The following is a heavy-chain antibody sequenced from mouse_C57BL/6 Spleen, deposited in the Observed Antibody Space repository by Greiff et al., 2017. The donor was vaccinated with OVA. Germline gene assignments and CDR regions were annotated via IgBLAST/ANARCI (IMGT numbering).Heavy chain of an antibody. CDR2: INPGSGGT. Sequence: QVQLKQSGAELVRPGTSVKVSCTASGYAFTNYLIEWVKQRPGQGLEWIGVINPGSGGTNYNEKFKGKATLTADKSSSTAYMQLSSLTSEDSAVYFCARYGDYESYAMDYWGQGTSVTVSS. V-gene: IGHV1-54*01. J-gene: IGHJ4*01. D-gene: IGHD2-4*01. CDR3: ARYGDYESYAMDY. CDR1: GYAFTNYL.